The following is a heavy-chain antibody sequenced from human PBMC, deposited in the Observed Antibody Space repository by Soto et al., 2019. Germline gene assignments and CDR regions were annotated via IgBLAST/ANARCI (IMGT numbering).Heavy chain of an antibody. D-gene: IGHD1-20*01. Sequence: ASVKVSCKASGYTFTSYGISWVRQAPGQGLEWMGWISAYNGNTNYAQKLQGRVTMTEDTSTDTAYMELSSLRSEDTAVYYCATITGTAFDYWGQGTLVTVSS. CDR1: GYTFTSYG. V-gene: IGHV1-18*01. J-gene: IGHJ4*02. CDR2: ISAYNGNT. CDR3: ATITGTAFDY.